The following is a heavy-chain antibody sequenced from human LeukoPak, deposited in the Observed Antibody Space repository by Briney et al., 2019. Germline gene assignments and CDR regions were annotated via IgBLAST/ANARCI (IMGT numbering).Heavy chain of an antibody. D-gene: IGHD3-9*01. CDR1: GFTFSSYA. Sequence: GGSLRLSCAASGFTFSSYAMSWVRQAPGKGLEWVSAISGSGGSTYYADSVKGRFTISRDNSKNTLYLQMNSLRAEDTAVYYCARDRGADLMTGYPHGLDVWGQGTTVTVSS. J-gene: IGHJ6*01. CDR2: ISGSGGST. V-gene: IGHV3-23*01. CDR3: ARDRGADLMTGYPHGLDV.